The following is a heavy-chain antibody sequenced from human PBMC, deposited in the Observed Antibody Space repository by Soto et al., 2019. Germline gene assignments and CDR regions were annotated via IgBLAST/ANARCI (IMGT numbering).Heavy chain of an antibody. J-gene: IGHJ3*02. Sequence: QVQLVQSGAEVKKPGSSVKVSCKASGGTFSSYTISWVRQAPGQGLEWMGSIIPILGIANYAQKFQGRVKITADKSTSTAYMELSSVGSEDSAVYYWATIGDDYLYAFDIWGQGTMVIVSS. CDR1: GGTFSSYT. D-gene: IGHD4-17*01. CDR3: ATIGDDYLYAFDI. V-gene: IGHV1-69*02. CDR2: IIPILGIA.